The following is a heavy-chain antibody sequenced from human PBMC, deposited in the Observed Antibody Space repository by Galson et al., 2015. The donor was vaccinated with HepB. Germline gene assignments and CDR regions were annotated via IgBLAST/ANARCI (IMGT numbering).Heavy chain of an antibody. J-gene: IGHJ4*02. D-gene: IGHD3-10*01. V-gene: IGHV3-23*01. CDR1: GFTFSSYA. Sequence: SLRLSCAASGFTFSSYAMSWVRQAPGKGLEWVSAISGSGGSTYYADSVKGRFTISGDNSKNTLYLQMNSLRAEDTAVYYCAKDGPMVQGYSVGFFDYWGQGTLVTVSS. CDR3: AKDGPMVQGYSVGFFDY. CDR2: ISGSGGST.